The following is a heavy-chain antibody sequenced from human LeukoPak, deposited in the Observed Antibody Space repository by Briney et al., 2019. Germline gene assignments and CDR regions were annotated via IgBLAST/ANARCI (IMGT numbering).Heavy chain of an antibody. CDR2: ISGSGSST. Sequence: GGSLRLSCAASGFTLSTHAMSWVRQALGKGLECVSTISGSGSSTYYADSVKGRFTISRDSSKNTLYLQMNSPRAEDTAVYYCAKGREAYSGSYTPFDYWGQGTLVTVSS. D-gene: IGHD1-26*01. CDR1: GFTLSTHA. V-gene: IGHV3-23*01. J-gene: IGHJ4*02. CDR3: AKGREAYSGSYTPFDY.